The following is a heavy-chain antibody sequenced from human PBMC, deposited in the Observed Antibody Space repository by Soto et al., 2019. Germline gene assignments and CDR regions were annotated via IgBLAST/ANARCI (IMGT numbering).Heavy chain of an antibody. Sequence: EKQLVESGGALAQPGGSLRLSCVGSGFTFSIYALTWVRQAPGKGLEWVSLITNNGDTTFFGDSVKGRFSISRVNSKNTLYLQLENLRAEDTAVYYCAMSAGYGGAFDVWGQGTMVAVSS. CDR2: ITNNGDTT. D-gene: IGHD5-12*01. J-gene: IGHJ3*01. CDR1: GFTFSIYA. V-gene: IGHV3-23*04. CDR3: AMSAGYGGAFDV.